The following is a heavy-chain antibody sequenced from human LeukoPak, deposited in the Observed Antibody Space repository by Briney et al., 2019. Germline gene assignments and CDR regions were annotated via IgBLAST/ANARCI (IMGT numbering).Heavy chain of an antibody. Sequence: PSGTLSLTCTVSGGYISSGYYDWSWIRHRPGKGLVWIVYIYYSGSTHYNPSLKSRITLSVDTSKNQFSLKLSSVTAADTAVYYCARHSTFFGVVIIKGSVRGPFDFWGQGTLVTVSS. V-gene: IGHV4-30-4*01. J-gene: IGHJ4*02. CDR1: GGYISSGYYD. CDR2: IYYSGST. CDR3: ARHSTFFGVVIIKGSVRGPFDF. D-gene: IGHD3-3*01.